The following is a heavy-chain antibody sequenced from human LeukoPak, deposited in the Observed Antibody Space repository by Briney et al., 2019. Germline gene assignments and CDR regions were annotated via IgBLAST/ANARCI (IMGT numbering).Heavy chain of an antibody. CDR1: GGSISSGDYY. D-gene: IGHD3-22*01. J-gene: IGHJ5*02. CDR3: ARTDSSGYWGIDP. CDR2: IYYSGST. Sequence: SETLSLTCTVSGGSISSGDYYWSWIRQPPGKGLEWIGYIYYSGSTNYNPSLKSRVTISVDTSKNQFSLKLSSVTAADTAVYYCARTDSSGYWGIDPWGQGTLVTVSS. V-gene: IGHV4-61*08.